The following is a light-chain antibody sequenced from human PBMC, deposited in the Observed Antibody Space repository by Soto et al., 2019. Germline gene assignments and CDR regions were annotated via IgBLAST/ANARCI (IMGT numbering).Light chain of an antibody. V-gene: IGKV3-11*01. CDR1: QSVSSY. Sequence: EIVLTQSPATLSLSPGERATLSCRASQSVSSYLAWYQQHPCHAPSLLIYYTSNSATGIPARFSGSGSGTDFTLTISSREPEDFAVYYCQQRSNWLTWTFGQGTKLDIK. CDR3: QQRSNWLTWT. J-gene: IGKJ1*01. CDR2: YTS.